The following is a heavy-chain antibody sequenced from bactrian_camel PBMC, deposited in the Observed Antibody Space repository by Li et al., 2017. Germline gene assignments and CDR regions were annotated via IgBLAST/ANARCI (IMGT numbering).Heavy chain of an antibody. V-gene: IGHV3S54*01. D-gene: IGHD5*01. Sequence: HVQLVESGGDSVQSGWSLRLSCKVSGYTYSINCMGWFRQAPGKEREGVAAIDTGNGDTFYGDFVKGRFTISRDNSKKLVYLQMNSLKPVDTAKYYCAAYRWSCKTTPNYWGQGTQVTVS. CDR1: GYTYSINC. CDR3: AAYRWSCKTTPNY. CDR2: IDTGNGDT. J-gene: IGHJ4*01.